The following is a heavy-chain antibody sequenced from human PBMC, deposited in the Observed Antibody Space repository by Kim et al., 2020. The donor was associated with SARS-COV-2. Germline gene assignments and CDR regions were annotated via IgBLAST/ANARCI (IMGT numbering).Heavy chain of an antibody. CDR2: ISSSSSYI. Sequence: GGSLRLSCAASGFTFSSYSMNWVRQAPGKGLEWVSSISSSSSYIYYADSVKGRFTISRDNAKNSLYLQMNSLRAEDTAVYYCARVHVGDRFALGYYYGMDVWGQGTTVTVSS. V-gene: IGHV3-21*01. CDR3: ARVHVGDRFALGYYYGMDV. CDR1: GFTFSSYS. D-gene: IGHD3-3*01. J-gene: IGHJ6*02.